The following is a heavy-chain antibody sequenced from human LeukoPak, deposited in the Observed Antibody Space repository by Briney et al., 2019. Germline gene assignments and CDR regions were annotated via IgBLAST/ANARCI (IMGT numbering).Heavy chain of an antibody. CDR1: GGSISSYY. D-gene: IGHD3-22*01. V-gene: IGHV4-59*01. Sequence: PSETLSLTCTVSGGSISSYYWSWIRQPPGKGLEWIGYIYYSGSTNYNPSLKSRVTISVDTSKNQFSLKLSSVTAADTAVYYCAREMDSSGYYLDYWGQGTLVTVSS. J-gene: IGHJ4*02. CDR3: AREMDSSGYYLDY. CDR2: IYYSGST.